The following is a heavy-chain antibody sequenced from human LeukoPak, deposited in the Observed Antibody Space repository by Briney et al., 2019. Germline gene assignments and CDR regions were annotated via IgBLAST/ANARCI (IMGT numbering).Heavy chain of an antibody. CDR1: GGSISSYY. Sequence: SETLSLTCTVSGGSISSYYWSWIRQPAGKGLEWIGRIYASGNTNYNPSLKGRVTMTVDTSKNRFSLNLSSVTAADTAVYYCARGRGSSWYYFGSWGQGTLVTVSS. D-gene: IGHD6-13*01. V-gene: IGHV4-4*07. CDR2: IYASGNT. CDR3: ARGRGSSWYYFGS. J-gene: IGHJ4*02.